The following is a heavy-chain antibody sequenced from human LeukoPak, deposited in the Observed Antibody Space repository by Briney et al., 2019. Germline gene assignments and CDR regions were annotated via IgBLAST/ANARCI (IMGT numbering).Heavy chain of an antibody. Sequence: ASVKVSCKASGYTFTGYYMHWVRQAPGQGLEWMGWINPNSGGTNYAQKFQGRVTMTRDTSISTAYMELSRLRSDDTAVYYCARALLGWGYYDSIGYYEDYWGQGTLVTVSS. CDR1: GYTFTGYY. CDR3: ARALLGWGYYDSIGYYEDY. J-gene: IGHJ4*02. D-gene: IGHD3-22*01. V-gene: IGHV1-2*02. CDR2: INPNSGGT.